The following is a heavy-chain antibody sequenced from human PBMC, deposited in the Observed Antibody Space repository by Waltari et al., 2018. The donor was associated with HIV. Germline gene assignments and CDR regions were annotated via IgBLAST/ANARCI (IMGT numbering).Heavy chain of an antibody. CDR1: GGSISSISYY. V-gene: IGHV4-39*07. CDR2: IYYSGST. CDR3: ARYSYYYDSSGYYLSDAFDI. J-gene: IGHJ3*02. D-gene: IGHD3-22*01. Sequence: QLQLQESGPGLVKPSETLSLTCTVSGGSISSISYYWGWIRPPPGKGLEWIGSIYYSGSTYYNPSLKSRVTISVDTSKNQFSLKLSSVTAADTAVYYCARYSYYYDSSGYYLSDAFDIWGQGTMVTVSS.